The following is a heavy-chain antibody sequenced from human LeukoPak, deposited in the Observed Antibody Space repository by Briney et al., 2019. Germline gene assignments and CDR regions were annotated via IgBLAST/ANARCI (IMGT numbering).Heavy chain of an antibody. D-gene: IGHD3-22*01. CDR1: GGSISSGGYY. CDR3: ARGRGTYYYDSSGYYYGFQQSNIFDY. Sequence: SQTLSLTCTVSGGSISSGGYYWSWIRQHPGKGLEWIGYIYYSGSTYYNPSLKSRVTISVDTSKNQFSLKLSSVTAADTAVYYCARGRGTYYYDSSGYYYGFQQSNIFDYWGQGTLVTVSS. J-gene: IGHJ4*02. CDR2: IYYSGST. V-gene: IGHV4-31*03.